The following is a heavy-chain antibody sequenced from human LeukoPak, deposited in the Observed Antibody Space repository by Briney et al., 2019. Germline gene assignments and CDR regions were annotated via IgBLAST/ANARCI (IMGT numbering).Heavy chain of an antibody. CDR3: AKDELAWEQLMVFDP. V-gene: IGHV3-30*18. CDR2: IAYDGSNK. D-gene: IGHD1-26*01. Sequence: GGTLRLSCAASGFTFSSYGMHWGRQAPGNGLEWVAVIAYDGSNKYYADSVKGRFTISRDNPKNTLYLQMNSLRAEDTAVYYCAKDELAWEQLMVFDPWGQGTLVTVSS. J-gene: IGHJ5*01. CDR1: GFTFSSYG.